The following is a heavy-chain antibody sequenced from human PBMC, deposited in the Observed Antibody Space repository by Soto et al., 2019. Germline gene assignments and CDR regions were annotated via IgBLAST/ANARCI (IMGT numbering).Heavy chain of an antibody. CDR1: GFTFDDYA. J-gene: IGHJ3*02. D-gene: IGHD5-18*01. Sequence: EVPLVESGGGLVQPGRSLRLSCAASGFTFDDYAMHWVRQAPGKGLEWVSGISWNSGSIGYADSVKGRFTISRDNAKNSLYLQMNSLRAEDTALYYCAKGTWIQLGDAFDIWGQGTMVTVSS. CDR3: AKGTWIQLGDAFDI. V-gene: IGHV3-9*01. CDR2: ISWNSGSI.